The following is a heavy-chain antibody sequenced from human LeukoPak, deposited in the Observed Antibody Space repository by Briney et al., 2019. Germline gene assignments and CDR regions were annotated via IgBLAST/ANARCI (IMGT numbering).Heavy chain of an antibody. J-gene: IGHJ3*02. Sequence: ASVKVYCKASGYTFTGYYMHWVRQAPGQGLEWMGWINPNSGGTNYAQKFQGRVTMTRDTSISTAYMELSRLRSDDTAVYYCAREGSGSYHAAFDIWGQGTMVTVSS. CDR3: AREGSGSYHAAFDI. V-gene: IGHV1-2*02. CDR2: INPNSGGT. CDR1: GYTFTGYY. D-gene: IGHD1-26*01.